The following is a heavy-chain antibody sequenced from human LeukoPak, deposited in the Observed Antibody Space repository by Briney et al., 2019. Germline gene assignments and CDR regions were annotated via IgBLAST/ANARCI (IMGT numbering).Heavy chain of an antibody. CDR1: GYSISSGYY. D-gene: IGHD1-26*01. V-gene: IGHV4-38-2*02. Sequence: ASETLSLTCTVSGYSISSGYYWGWIRQPPGKGLEWIGTIYHSGSTYYNPSLKSRVTISVDTSKNQFSLKLSSVTAADTAVYYCARSPYGEGRWELLKFSPLDYWGQGTLVTVSS. CDR3: ARSPYGEGRWELLKFSPLDY. CDR2: IYHSGST. J-gene: IGHJ4*02.